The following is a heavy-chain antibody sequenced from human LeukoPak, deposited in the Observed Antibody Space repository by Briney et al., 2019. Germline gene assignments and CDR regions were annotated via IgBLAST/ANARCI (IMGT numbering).Heavy chain of an antibody. D-gene: IGHD4-11*01. CDR1: GFTFSDYY. J-gene: IGHJ4*02. Sequence: GGSLRLSCAASGFTFSDYYMSWIRQAPGKGLEWVSYISSSGSTIYYADSVKGRFTISRDNARNSLYLQMNSLRAEDTAVYYCARDRTVGAFDYWGQGTLVTVSS. CDR2: ISSSGSTI. CDR3: ARDRTVGAFDY. V-gene: IGHV3-11*01.